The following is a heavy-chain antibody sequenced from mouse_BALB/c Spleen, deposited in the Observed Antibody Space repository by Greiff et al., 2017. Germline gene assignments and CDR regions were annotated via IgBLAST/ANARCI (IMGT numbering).Heavy chain of an antibody. CDR1: GFTFSSYG. V-gene: IGHV5-6-3*01. J-gene: IGHJ3*01. CDR2: INSNGGST. CDR3: ARHYRYDVGAWFAY. D-gene: IGHD2-14*01. Sequence: EVKLEESGGGLVQPGGSLKLSCAASGFTFSSYGMSWVRQTPDKRLELVATINSNGGSTYYPDSVKGRFTISRDNAKNTLYLQMSSLKSEDTAMYYCARHYRYDVGAWFAYWGQGTLVTGSA.